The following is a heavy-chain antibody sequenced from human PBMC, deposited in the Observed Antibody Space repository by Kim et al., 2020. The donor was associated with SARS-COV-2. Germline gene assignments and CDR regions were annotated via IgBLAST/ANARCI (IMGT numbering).Heavy chain of an antibody. Sequence: GGSLRLSCTASGFTFGDYAMSWFRQAPGKGLEWVGFIRSKAYGGTTEYAASVKGRFTISRDDSKSIAYLQMNSLKTEDTAVYYCTRGRSGWFTALYYFDYWGQGTLVTVSS. D-gene: IGHD6-19*01. CDR3: TRGRSGWFTALYYFDY. V-gene: IGHV3-49*03. CDR1: GFTFGDYA. J-gene: IGHJ4*02. CDR2: IRSKAYGGTT.